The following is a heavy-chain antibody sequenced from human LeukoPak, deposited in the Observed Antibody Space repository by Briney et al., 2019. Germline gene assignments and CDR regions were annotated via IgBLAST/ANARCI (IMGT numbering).Heavy chain of an antibody. CDR2: INHSGST. CDR3: ARVPISYYYGSGSYCKGGWEIDY. J-gene: IGHJ4*02. D-gene: IGHD3-10*01. Sequence: SETLSLTCAVYGGSFSGYYWSWIRQPPGKGLEWIGEINHSGSTNYNPSLTSRVTISVDTSKNQFSLKLSSVTAADTAVYYCARVPISYYYGSGSYCKGGWEIDYWGQGTLVTVSS. CDR1: GGSFSGYY. V-gene: IGHV4-34*01.